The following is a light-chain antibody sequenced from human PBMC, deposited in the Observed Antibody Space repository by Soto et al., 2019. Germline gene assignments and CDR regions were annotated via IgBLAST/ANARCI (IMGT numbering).Light chain of an antibody. CDR1: QTLSTFY. CDR2: GAS. Sequence: EIVLTQSPGTLSLSPGERATLSCRASQTLSTFYVAWYQQKPGQAPRLLIYGASTRATGIPDRFSGGGSGTDFTLTINKLEPEDFAVYYFQQYDSSPLLYTFGQGTKLEIK. V-gene: IGKV3-20*01. J-gene: IGKJ2*01. CDR3: QQYDSSPLLYT.